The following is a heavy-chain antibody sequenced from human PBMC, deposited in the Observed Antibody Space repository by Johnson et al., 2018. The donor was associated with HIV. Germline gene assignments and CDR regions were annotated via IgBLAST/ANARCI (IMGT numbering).Heavy chain of an antibody. J-gene: IGHJ3*02. Sequence: QVQLVESGGGVVQPGRSLRLSCAASGFTISSNYISWVRQAPEKGLEWISYISSSGGTIFYADSVKGRFTISRDNAKNSLYLQMNSLRAEDTAVYYCARDVGLLAYCGGDCADAFDIWGQGTMVTVSS. CDR1: GFTISSNY. V-gene: IGHV3-11*04. CDR2: ISSSGGTI. CDR3: ARDVGLLAYCGGDCADAFDI. D-gene: IGHD2-21*01.